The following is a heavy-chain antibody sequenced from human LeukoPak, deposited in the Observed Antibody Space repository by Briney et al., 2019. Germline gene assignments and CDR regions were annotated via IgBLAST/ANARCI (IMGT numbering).Heavy chain of an antibody. V-gene: IGHV3-11*01. CDR1: GFTFSDYY. Sequence: GGSLRLSCAASGFTFSDYYMSWIRQAPGKGLEWVSYISSSGSTIYYADSVKGRFTISRDNAKNSLYLQMNSLRAEDTAVYNCARDISGYGTPYYFDYWGQGTLVTVSS. CDR2: ISSSGSTI. D-gene: IGHD5-12*01. CDR3: ARDISGYGTPYYFDY. J-gene: IGHJ4*02.